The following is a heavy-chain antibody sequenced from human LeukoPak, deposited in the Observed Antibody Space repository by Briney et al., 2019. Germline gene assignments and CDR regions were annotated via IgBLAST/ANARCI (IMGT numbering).Heavy chain of an antibody. CDR2: IYPDDSDT. Sequence: GESLKISCKGSGYSFTSYWIVWVGQMPGEGLEWMGIIYPDDSDTRYSPSFQGQVTISADKSISTAYLQWSSLKASDTAMYYCARYLKVAAPYGFDIWGQGTMVTVSS. V-gene: IGHV5-51*01. J-gene: IGHJ3*02. D-gene: IGHD2-15*01. CDR3: ARYLKVAAPYGFDI. CDR1: GYSFTSYW.